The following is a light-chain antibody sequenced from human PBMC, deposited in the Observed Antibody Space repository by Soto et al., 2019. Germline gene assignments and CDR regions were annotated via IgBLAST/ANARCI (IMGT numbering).Light chain of an antibody. Sequence: EIVMTQSPATLSVSPGDRATLSCRASQSVSSNLAWYQQKPGQAPRLLIYGASTRATGIPARFSGSGSGTEFTLTISSLQSEDFAVYYCQQYNNWPLTFGRGTKVDIK. CDR3: QQYNNWPLT. CDR1: QSVSSN. V-gene: IGKV3-15*01. CDR2: GAS. J-gene: IGKJ4*01.